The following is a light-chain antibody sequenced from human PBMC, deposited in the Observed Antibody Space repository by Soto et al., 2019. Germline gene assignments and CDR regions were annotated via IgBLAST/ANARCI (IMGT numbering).Light chain of an antibody. CDR1: QTFSTS. V-gene: IGKV1-5*03. Sequence: DIQMTQSPSTLSASVGDRVTITCRASQTFSTSLAWYQQKPGQAPKLLIYKASSLESGVPSRFSGSGSGTEFTLTISSLQPDDFAAYYCQQYSSYPWTFGQGTKVVIK. CDR2: KAS. CDR3: QQYSSYPWT. J-gene: IGKJ1*01.